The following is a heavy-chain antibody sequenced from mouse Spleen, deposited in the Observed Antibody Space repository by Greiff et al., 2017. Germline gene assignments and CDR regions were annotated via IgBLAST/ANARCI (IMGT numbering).Heavy chain of an antibody. V-gene: IGHV5-17*01. CDR2: ISSGSSTN. D-gene: IGHD1-1*01. Sequence: EVQLQESGGGLVKPGGSLKLSCAASGFTFSDYGMHWVRQSPEKGLEWVAYISSGSSTNYYADTVKGRFTISRNNAKNTLFLQMTTLRSEDTAMYYCAIYGSNPHYYAMDYWGQGTSVTVSS. J-gene: IGHJ4*01. CDR3: AIYGSNPHYYAMDY. CDR1: GFTFSDYG.